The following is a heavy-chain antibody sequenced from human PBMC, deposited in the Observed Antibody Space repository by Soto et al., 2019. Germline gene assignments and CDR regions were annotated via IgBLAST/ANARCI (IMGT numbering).Heavy chain of an antibody. Sequence: ASVKVSCKASGYTFTRSGISWVRQAPGQGLEWMGWISTYNGDTNYAQKFQGRVTMTTDTSTNTAYMELRSLRSDDTAVYYCAREGELDRLGIYYHHYGMDVWGQGTTVTVSS. CDR1: GYTFTRSG. V-gene: IGHV1-18*01. D-gene: IGHD1-26*01. J-gene: IGHJ6*02. CDR2: ISTYNGDT. CDR3: AREGELDRLGIYYHHYGMDV.